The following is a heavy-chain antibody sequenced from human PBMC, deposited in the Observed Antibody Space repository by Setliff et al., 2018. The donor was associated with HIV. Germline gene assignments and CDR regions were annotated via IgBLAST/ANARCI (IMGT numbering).Heavy chain of an antibody. CDR3: ARRYCSSTSCYYYYYYYMDV. Sequence: LSLTCNVSGGSISSSNWWSWVRQPPGKGLEWIGEIYHSGSTNYNPSLKSRVTISVDKSKNQFSLKLSSVTAADTAVYYCARRYCSSTSCYYYYYYYMDVWGKGTTVTVSS. V-gene: IGHV4-4*02. CDR2: IYHSGST. J-gene: IGHJ6*03. D-gene: IGHD2-2*01. CDR1: GGSISSSNW.